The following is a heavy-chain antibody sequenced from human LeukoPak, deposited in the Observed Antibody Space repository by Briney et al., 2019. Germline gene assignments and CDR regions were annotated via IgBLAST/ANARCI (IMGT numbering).Heavy chain of an antibody. J-gene: IGHJ4*02. Sequence: TGGSLRLSCAASGFTLSSYAMHWVRQAPGKGLEWVAVISYDGSNKYYADSVKGRFTISRDNSKNTLYLQMNSLRAEDTAVYYCARDGVRYSYGSYFDYWGQGTLVTVSS. D-gene: IGHD5-18*01. CDR2: ISYDGSNK. V-gene: IGHV3-30-3*01. CDR1: GFTLSSYA. CDR3: ARDGVRYSYGSYFDY.